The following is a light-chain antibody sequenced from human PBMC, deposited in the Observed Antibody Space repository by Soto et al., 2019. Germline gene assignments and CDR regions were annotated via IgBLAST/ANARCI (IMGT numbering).Light chain of an antibody. CDR3: QQSFSNPPT. CDR1: QSIRRF. CDR2: AAS. Sequence: DLQMTQSPSYLSASVGAMVTITCRASQSIRRFLNWYQKKEGKAPKLLIYAASSLQSGVPSRLSGSGYGTDLTITISSMKNEDFESYYCQQSFSNPPTFGHGTKVDIK. J-gene: IGKJ1*01. V-gene: IGKV1-39*01.